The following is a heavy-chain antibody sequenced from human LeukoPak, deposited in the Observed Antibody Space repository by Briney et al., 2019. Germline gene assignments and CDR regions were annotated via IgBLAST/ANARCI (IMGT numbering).Heavy chain of an antibody. D-gene: IGHD3-3*01. CDR2: IYTSGST. V-gene: IGHV4-61*02. CDR3: ARGRRTYDFWSASSVGWFDP. CDR1: GNSISSGDNY. J-gene: IGHJ5*01. Sequence: SETLSLTCTVSGNSISSGDNYWSWIRQPAGKGLEWIGRIYTSGSTNYNPSLKSRVTISGDTSKNQFSLRLSSVTAADTAVYYCARGRRTYDFWSASSVGWFDPWGQGTLVTVSS.